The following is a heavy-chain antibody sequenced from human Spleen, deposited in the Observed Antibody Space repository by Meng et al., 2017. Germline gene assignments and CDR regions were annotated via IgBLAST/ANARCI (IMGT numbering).Heavy chain of an antibody. Sequence: SETLSLSCAVYGGSFSDYYWSWIRQPPGKGLEWIGEINHSGSTNYNPSLKSRVTISVDTSKNQFSLKLTSVTAADTAVYYCARAEVTFDYWGQGTLVTSPQ. CDR1: GGSFSDYY. CDR3: ARAEVTFDY. CDR2: INHSGST. D-gene: IGHD2-21*02. J-gene: IGHJ4*02. V-gene: IGHV4-34*01.